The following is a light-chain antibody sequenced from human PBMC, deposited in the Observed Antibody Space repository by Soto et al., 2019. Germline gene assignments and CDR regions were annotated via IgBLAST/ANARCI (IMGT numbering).Light chain of an antibody. CDR3: QAWDSRPSVD. CDR2: EDT. Sequence: SYELTQPPSVSVSPGQTASITCSGDKLGDRYVSWYQQRPGQSPLLVIYEDTKRPSGIPERFSGSSSGNTATLTISGTQAVDEADYYCQAWDSRPSVDFGGGTKLTVL. CDR1: KLGDRY. J-gene: IGLJ2*01. V-gene: IGLV3-1*01.